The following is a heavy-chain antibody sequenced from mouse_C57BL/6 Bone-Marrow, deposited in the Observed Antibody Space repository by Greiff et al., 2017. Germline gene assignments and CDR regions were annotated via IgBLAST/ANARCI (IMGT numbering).Heavy chain of an antibody. CDR2: ISDGGSYT. Sequence: EVQLQESGGGLVKPGGSLKLSCAASGFTFSSYAMSWVRQTPEKRLEWVATISDGGSYTYYPDNAKNNLYLQMSHLKSEDTAMYYCARDYYGSSWFAYWGQGTLVTVSA. V-gene: IGHV5-4*01. D-gene: IGHD1-1*01. J-gene: IGHJ3*01. CDR1: GFTFSSYA. CDR3: ARDYYGSSWFAY.